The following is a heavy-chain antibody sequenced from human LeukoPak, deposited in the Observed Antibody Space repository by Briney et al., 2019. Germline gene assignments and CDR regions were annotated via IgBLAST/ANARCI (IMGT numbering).Heavy chain of an antibody. V-gene: IGHV3-11*04. CDR2: ISSSGSTI. CDR3: ARPEYSSSSYYFDY. Sequence: GGSLRLSCAASGFTFSDYYMSWIRQAPGKGLEWVSYISSSGSTIYYADSVKGRFTISRDNAKNSLYLQMNSLRAEDTAVYYCARPEYSSSSYYFDYWGQGTLVTVSS. J-gene: IGHJ4*02. D-gene: IGHD6-6*01. CDR1: GFTFSDYY.